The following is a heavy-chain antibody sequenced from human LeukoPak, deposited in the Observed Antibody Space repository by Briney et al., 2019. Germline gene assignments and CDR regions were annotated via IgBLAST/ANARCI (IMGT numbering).Heavy chain of an antibody. CDR3: AKDAGEGTTPVY. V-gene: IGHV3-30-3*01. CDR2: ISYDGSNK. D-gene: IGHD2-15*01. Sequence: GGSLRLSCAASGFTFSSYAMHWVRQAPGKGLEWVAVISYDGSNKYYADSVKGRFTISRDNSKNTLYLQMNSLRAEDTAVYYCAKDAGEGTTPVYWGQGTLVTVSS. J-gene: IGHJ4*02. CDR1: GFTFSSYA.